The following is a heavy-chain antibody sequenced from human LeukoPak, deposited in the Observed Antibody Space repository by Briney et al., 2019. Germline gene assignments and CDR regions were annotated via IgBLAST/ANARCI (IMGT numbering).Heavy chain of an antibody. Sequence: GGSLRLSCAASGFTLSGYDLHWVRQGAGKGLEWVSTIGAAGDTYYADSVRGRFTISRENAKHSLYLQVNSLRGGDTAVYYCARENVLAVAGTNYYYGMDVWGQGTTVSVSS. CDR2: IGAAGDT. D-gene: IGHD6-19*01. CDR3: ARENVLAVAGTNYYYGMDV. V-gene: IGHV3-13*04. J-gene: IGHJ6*02. CDR1: GFTLSGYD.